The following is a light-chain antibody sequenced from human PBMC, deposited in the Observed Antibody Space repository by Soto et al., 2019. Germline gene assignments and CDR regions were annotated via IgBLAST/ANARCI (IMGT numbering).Light chain of an antibody. CDR1: QSISSY. CDR2: AAS. Sequence: DIQMTKSPSSLSASVGDRVTITCRASQSISSYFNWYQQKPGKAPKLLIYAASSLQSGVPSRFSGSESGTDFTLTISSLQPEDFATYYCQQSYSTPYTFGQGTKLEIK. J-gene: IGKJ2*01. CDR3: QQSYSTPYT. V-gene: IGKV1-39*01.